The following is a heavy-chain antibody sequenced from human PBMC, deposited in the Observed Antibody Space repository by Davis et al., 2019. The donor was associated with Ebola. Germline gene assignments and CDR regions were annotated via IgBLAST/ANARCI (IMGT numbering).Heavy chain of an antibody. Sequence: GESLKISCAASGFTFSSYWMHWVRQAPGKGLVWVSRINSDGSSTSYADSVKGRFTISRDNAKNTLYLQLNSLRAEDTAVYYCARAPYGSSWTSFDYWGQGTLVTVSS. V-gene: IGHV3-74*01. CDR1: GFTFSSYW. J-gene: IGHJ4*02. CDR2: INSDGSST. CDR3: ARAPYGSSWTSFDY. D-gene: IGHD6-13*01.